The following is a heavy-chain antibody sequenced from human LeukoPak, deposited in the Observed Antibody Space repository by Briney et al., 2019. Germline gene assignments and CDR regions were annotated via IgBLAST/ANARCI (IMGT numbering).Heavy chain of an antibody. CDR1: GFTFVSHG. D-gene: IGHD4-17*01. V-gene: IGHV3-48*01. Sequence: GGSLRLSCAASGFTFVSHGMIWVRQAPGKGLEGLSYISPGSTTINSADSVKDRFTTSRDKAKSSLFLQMNSLRAEDTAVYYCARVRGPTVTTMYFDYWGQGALVTVPS. CDR2: ISPGSTTI. J-gene: IGHJ4*02. CDR3: ARVRGPTVTTMYFDY.